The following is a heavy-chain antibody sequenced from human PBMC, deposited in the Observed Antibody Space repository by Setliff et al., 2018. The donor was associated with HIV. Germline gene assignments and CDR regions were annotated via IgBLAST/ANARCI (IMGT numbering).Heavy chain of an antibody. CDR3: ARVPVAGANWFDP. CDR1: GVSINRTDHY. J-gene: IGHJ5*02. D-gene: IGHD2-21*01. CDR2: VSQSGST. V-gene: IGHV4-39*01. Sequence: SETLSLTCSASGVSINRTDHYWGWIRQSPGKRLEWIGSVSQSGSTYYNPSLKSRITISVDRSKNLFSLKLVSVTAADQGVYYCARVPVAGANWFDPWGLGTLVTVSS.